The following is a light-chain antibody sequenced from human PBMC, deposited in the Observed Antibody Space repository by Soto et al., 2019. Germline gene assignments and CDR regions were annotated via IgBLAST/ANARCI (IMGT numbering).Light chain of an antibody. CDR3: QQYKSSPWT. Sequence: DIQMTQSPSSLSASVVERVTITCRASRSISSYLNWYQQKPGKAPKLLIYAASSLQSGVPSRFSGSGSGTDFTLTISSLQPDDFATYYCQQYKSSPWTFGQGTKVDIK. V-gene: IGKV1-39*01. CDR1: RSISSY. CDR2: AAS. J-gene: IGKJ1*01.